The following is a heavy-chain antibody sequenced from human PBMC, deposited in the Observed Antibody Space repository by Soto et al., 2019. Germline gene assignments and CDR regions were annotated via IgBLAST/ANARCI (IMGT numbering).Heavy chain of an antibody. CDR3: ARRGTTGAAYYYYGMDV. J-gene: IGHJ6*02. V-gene: IGHV1-69*13. CDR2: IIPIFGTA. CDR1: GYTFTSYA. D-gene: IGHD1-1*01. Sequence: GASVKVSRKASGYTFTSYAMHWVRQAPGQGLEWMGGIIPIFGTANYAQKFQGRVTITADESTSTAYMELSSLRSEDTAVYYCARRGTTGAAYYYYGMDVWGQGTTVTVSS.